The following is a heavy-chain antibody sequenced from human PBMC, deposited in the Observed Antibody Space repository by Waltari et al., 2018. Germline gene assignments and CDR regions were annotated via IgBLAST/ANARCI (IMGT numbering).Heavy chain of an antibody. CDR2: ISGSGGST. V-gene: IGHV3-23*01. CDR3: AKDRRIFGVVIIPLEY. J-gene: IGHJ4*02. Sequence: EVQLLESGGGLVQPGGSLRLSCAASGFTFSSYAMSWVRQAPGKGLEWVSAISGSGGSTYYADSVKGRFTISRDNSKNTLYLQMNSLRAEDTAVYYCAKDRRIFGVVIIPLEYWGQGTLVTVSS. D-gene: IGHD3-3*01. CDR1: GFTFSSYA.